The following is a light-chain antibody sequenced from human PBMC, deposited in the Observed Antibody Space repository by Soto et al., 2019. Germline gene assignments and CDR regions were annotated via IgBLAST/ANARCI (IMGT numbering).Light chain of an antibody. V-gene: IGLV1-40*01. CDR1: SSNIGAGYD. J-gene: IGLJ2*01. Sequence: QSVLTQPPSVSGAPGQRVTISCTGSSSNIGAGYDVHWYQQLPGTAPKLFMYGNSNRPSGVPDRFSGSKSGTSASLAITGLQAEDEADYYCQSYDSSLSGSNVVFGGGTKVTVL. CDR2: GNS. CDR3: QSYDSSLSGSNVV.